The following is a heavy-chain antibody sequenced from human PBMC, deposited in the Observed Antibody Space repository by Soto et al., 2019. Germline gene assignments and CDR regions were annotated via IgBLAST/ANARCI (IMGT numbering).Heavy chain of an antibody. CDR3: ARGTTLAIFDYGMDV. Sequence: QVQLVESGGGVVQPGRSLRLSCAASGFTFTSYAMHWVRLAPGKGLEWVAVISNDGSNYYYADSVRGRFTISRDNTKNTLFLQMSSLRGEDSGVYYCARGTTLAIFDYGMDVWGQGTTVTVSS. V-gene: IGHV3-30-3*01. J-gene: IGHJ6*02. CDR2: ISNDGSNY. CDR1: GFTFTSYA. D-gene: IGHD3-3*01.